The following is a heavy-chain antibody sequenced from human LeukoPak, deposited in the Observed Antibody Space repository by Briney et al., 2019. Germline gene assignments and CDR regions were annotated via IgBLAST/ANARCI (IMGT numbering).Heavy chain of an antibody. Sequence: GGSLRLSCAASGFTFSSYAMSWVRQAPGKGLEWISYISSSSRDIDYADYVKGRFTISRDNDRNSLYLQMNSLRAEDTGVYYCARDHGIVLMVYAMDYWGQGTPVTVSS. CDR3: ARDHGIVLMVYAMDY. D-gene: IGHD2-8*01. CDR2: ISSSSRDI. CDR1: GFTFSSYA. J-gene: IGHJ4*02. V-gene: IGHV3-48*01.